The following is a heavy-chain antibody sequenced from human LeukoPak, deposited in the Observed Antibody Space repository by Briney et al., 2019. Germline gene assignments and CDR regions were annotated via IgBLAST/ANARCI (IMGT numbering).Heavy chain of an antibody. Sequence: ASVKVSCKASRYTFTTYGIYWVHQAPGQRLEWMGWISPYNGNTNYAQKPLRRVTMTTDTSPSTVYMQLRSVRSDDTTDYYLSRDRVVFWSAYFHYCGEGAL. CDR3: SRDRVVFWSAYFHY. D-gene: IGHD3-3*01. J-gene: IGHJ4*02. V-gene: IGHV1-18*01. CDR2: ISPYNGNT. CDR1: RYTFTTYG.